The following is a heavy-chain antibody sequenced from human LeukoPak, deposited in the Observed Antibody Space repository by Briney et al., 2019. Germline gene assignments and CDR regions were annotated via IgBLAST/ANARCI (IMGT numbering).Heavy chain of an antibody. CDR2: VFPADTDT. J-gene: IGHJ4*02. Sequence: PGEALKISCKGSGYSFTSSWIGWVRQMPGKGLEWMGIVFPADTDTRYSPSFQGQVTFSADKSISTAYLQWSSLKASDSAMYYCARHGGAFDYWGQGTLVTVCS. CDR1: GYSFTSSW. CDR3: ARHGGAFDY. D-gene: IGHD3-10*01. V-gene: IGHV5-51*01.